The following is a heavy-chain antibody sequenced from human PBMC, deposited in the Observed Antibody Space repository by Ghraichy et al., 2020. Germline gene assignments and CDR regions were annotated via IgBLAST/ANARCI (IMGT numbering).Heavy chain of an antibody. CDR3: ARIPNLAVAEVVGAFDF. D-gene: IGHD6-19*01. V-gene: IGHV4-31*03. Sequence: SETLSLTCSVSGGFISSGGYYWSWIRQCPGKGLEWIGYIYYSGSTYYNPSLKSRVTISEDTSKNQFSLKLSSVTAADTAVYYCARIPNLAVAEVVGAFDFWGQGTLVTVSP. J-gene: IGHJ4*02. CDR2: IYYSGST. CDR1: GGFISSGGYY.